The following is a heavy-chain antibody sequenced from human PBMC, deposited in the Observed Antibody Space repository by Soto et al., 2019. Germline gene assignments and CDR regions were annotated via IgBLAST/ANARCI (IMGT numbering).Heavy chain of an antibody. V-gene: IGHV1-69*06. Sequence: QVQLVQSGAEVKKPGSSVTVSCRASADTFNSYAISWVRQAPGQGLEWMGGIVPFIGTTNYEERLQGRATITADKSTSTVYMELSSLRSEDNAVYYCSSGGFSSSLRFDYWGQGTLVTVSS. J-gene: IGHJ4*02. CDR2: IVPFIGTT. CDR1: ADTFNSYA. D-gene: IGHD6-13*01. CDR3: SSGGFSSSLRFDY.